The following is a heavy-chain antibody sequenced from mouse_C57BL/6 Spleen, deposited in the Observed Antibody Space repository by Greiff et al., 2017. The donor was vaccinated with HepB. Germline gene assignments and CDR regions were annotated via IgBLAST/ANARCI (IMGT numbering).Heavy chain of an antibody. J-gene: IGHJ2*01. D-gene: IGHD4-1*01. Sequence: VQLQQPGAELVKPGASVKMSCKASGYTFTSYWITWVKQRPGQGLEWIGDIYPGSGSTNYNEKFKSKATLTVDTSSSTAYMQLSSLTSEDSAVYYCARIGASNWYFDYWGQGTTLTVSS. CDR2: IYPGSGST. CDR3: ARIGASNWYFDY. CDR1: GYTFTSYW. V-gene: IGHV1-55*01.